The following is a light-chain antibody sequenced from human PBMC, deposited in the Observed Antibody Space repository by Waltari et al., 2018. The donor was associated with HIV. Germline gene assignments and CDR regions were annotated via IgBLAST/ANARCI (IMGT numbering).Light chain of an antibody. CDR1: SRDVRGYDY. Sequence: QSALTQPASVSGSPGPSLTISCPGTSRDVRGYDYASWYQHPPGKTPKLMLYDINKRTSGVSNRFSGSKSGNTASLTIAGVQAEDEADYYCCSHAGTTTLVFGGGTKLTVL. J-gene: IGLJ2*01. CDR3: CSHAGTTTLV. CDR2: DIN. V-gene: IGLV2-23*02.